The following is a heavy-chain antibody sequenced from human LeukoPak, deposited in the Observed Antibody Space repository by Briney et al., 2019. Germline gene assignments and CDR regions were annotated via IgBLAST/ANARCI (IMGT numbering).Heavy chain of an antibody. CDR3: ARGRYGSGSYYNEYFDY. V-gene: IGHV1-18*01. Sequence: ASVKVSCKASGYTFTSYGISWVRQAPGQGLEWMGWISAYNGNTNYAQKLQGRVTMTTDTSTSTAYMELRSLRSDDTAVYYCARGRYGSGSYYNEYFDYWGQGTLVTVSS. CDR2: ISAYNGNT. D-gene: IGHD3-10*01. CDR1: GYTFTSYG. J-gene: IGHJ4*02.